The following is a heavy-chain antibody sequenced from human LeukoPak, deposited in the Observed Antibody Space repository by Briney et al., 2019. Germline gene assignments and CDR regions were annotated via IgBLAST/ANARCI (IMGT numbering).Heavy chain of an antibody. J-gene: IGHJ6*04. V-gene: IGHV4-59*01. CDR2: IYYSGST. CDR3: ARGNYYYGSGSYWNYYYGMDV. CDR1: GGSISSYY. Sequence: SETLSLTCTVSGGSISSYYWSWIRQPPGKGLEWIGYIYYSGSTNYNPSLKSRVTISVDTSKNPFSLKLSSVTAADTAVYYCARGNYYYGSGSYWNYYYGMDVWGKGTTVTVSS. D-gene: IGHD3-10*01.